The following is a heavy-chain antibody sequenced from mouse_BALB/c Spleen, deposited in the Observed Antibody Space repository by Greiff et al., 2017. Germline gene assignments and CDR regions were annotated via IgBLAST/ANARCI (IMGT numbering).Heavy chain of an antibody. CDR3: ASGYGNYEGDY. CDR1: GFNIKDTY. J-gene: IGHJ4*01. D-gene: IGHD2-10*02. V-gene: IGHV14-3*02. CDR2: IDPANGNT. Sequence: VQLKQSGAELVKPGASVKLSCTASGFNIKDTYMHWVKQRPEQGLEWIGRIDPANGNTKYDPKFQGKATITADTSSNTAYLQLSSLTSEDTAVYYCASGYGNYEGDYWGQGTSVTVSS.